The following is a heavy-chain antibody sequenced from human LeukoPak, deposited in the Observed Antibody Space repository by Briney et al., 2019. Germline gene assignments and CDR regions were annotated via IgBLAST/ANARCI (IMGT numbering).Heavy chain of an antibody. V-gene: IGHV1-69*06. J-gene: IGHJ4*02. CDR2: IIPIFGTA. D-gene: IGHD4-11*01. Sequence: GASVKVSCKASGGTFSSYAISWVRQAPGQGLEWMGGIIPIFGTANYAQKFQGRVTITADKSTSTAYMEMSSLRSEDTAVYYCARGPYSNLTQGYDYWGQGTLVTVSS. CDR3: ARGPYSNLTQGYDY. CDR1: GGTFSSYA.